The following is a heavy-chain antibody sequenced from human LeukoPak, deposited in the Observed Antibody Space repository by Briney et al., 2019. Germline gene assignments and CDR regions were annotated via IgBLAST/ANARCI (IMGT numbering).Heavy chain of an antibody. CDR1: GGSFSAYY. CDR2: INHSGST. CDR3: ARGSSSWYFGYWFDP. V-gene: IGHV4-34*01. Sequence: PSETLSLTCAVYGGSFSAYYWSWIRQPPGKGLEWIGEINHSGSTNYNPSLKSRVTISVDTSKNQFSLKLSSVTAADTAVYYCARGSSSWYFGYWFDPWGQGTLVTVSS. J-gene: IGHJ5*02. D-gene: IGHD6-13*01.